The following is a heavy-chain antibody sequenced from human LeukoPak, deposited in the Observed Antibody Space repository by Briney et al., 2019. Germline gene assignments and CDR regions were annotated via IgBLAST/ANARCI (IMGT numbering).Heavy chain of an antibody. CDR2: ISGGGTDT. D-gene: IGHD3-16*01. J-gene: IGHJ4*02. Sequence: GSLRLSCAASGFTFTNYALSWVRQAPGKGLEWVSVISGGGTDTYYADSVKGRFTISRDSSKNTLYLQMNSLRAEDTAVYYCAKDFTGGSPYYFDYWGQGTLVTVSS. CDR1: GFTFTNYA. V-gene: IGHV3-23*01. CDR3: AKDFTGGSPYYFDY.